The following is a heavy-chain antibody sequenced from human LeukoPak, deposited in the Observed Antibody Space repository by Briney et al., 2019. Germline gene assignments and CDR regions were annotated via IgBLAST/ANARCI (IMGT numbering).Heavy chain of an antibody. Sequence: ASVKVSCKVSGYTLTELSMHWVRQAPGKGLEWMGGFDPEDGETIYAQKFQGRVTMTEDTSTDTAYMELSSLRSEDTAVYYCASLLWFGENYYFDYWGQGTLVTVSS. CDR3: ASLLWFGENYYFDY. D-gene: IGHD3-10*01. J-gene: IGHJ4*02. CDR1: GYTLTELS. V-gene: IGHV1-24*01. CDR2: FDPEDGET.